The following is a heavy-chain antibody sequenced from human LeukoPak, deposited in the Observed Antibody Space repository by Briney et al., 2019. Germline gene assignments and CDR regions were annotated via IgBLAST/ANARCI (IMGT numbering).Heavy chain of an antibody. CDR1: GGSISSGSYY. Sequence: SETLSLTCTVSGGSISSGSYYWSWIRQPPGKGLEWIGYIFYSGNTNYNPSLKSRVTISVDTFKNQLSLRLSSVTAADTAVYYCARVGGIYDYVWGSYRHDPFDIWGQGTMVAVSS. J-gene: IGHJ3*02. CDR2: IFYSGNT. CDR3: ARVGGIYDYVWGSYRHDPFDI. D-gene: IGHD3-16*02. V-gene: IGHV4-61*01.